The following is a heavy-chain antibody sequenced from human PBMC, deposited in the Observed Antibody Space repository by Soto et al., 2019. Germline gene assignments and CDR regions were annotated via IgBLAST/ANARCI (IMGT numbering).Heavy chain of an antibody. J-gene: IGHJ4*02. CDR2: INPSAGSS. V-gene: IGHV1-46*01. CDR3: ARVRGYTTSHYLDY. Sequence: ASVKVSCKASGYTFTNYYMYWVRQAPGQGLEWMGIINPSAGSSSYAQRFQGRVTMTWDTSTTTVYMELSSLRSEDTAVYYCARVRGYTTSHYLDYWGQVTLVTVSS. CDR1: GYTFTNYY. D-gene: IGHD2-2*02.